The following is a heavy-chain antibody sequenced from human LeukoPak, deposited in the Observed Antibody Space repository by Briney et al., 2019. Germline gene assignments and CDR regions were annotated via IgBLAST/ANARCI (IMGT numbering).Heavy chain of an antibody. CDR2: IYYSGST. CDR3: ARHVYSYGWEGDY. D-gene: IGHD5-18*01. Sequence: SETLSLTCSVSGDSVSSNNYYWGWIRQPPGKGLEWIGSIYYSGSTYYNPSLKSRVTISVDTSKNQFSLKLSSVTAADTAVYYCARHVYSYGWEGDYWGQGTLVTVSS. V-gene: IGHV4-39*01. J-gene: IGHJ4*02. CDR1: GDSVSSNNYY.